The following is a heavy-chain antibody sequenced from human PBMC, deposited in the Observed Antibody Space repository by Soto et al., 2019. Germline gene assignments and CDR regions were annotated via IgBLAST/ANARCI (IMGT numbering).Heavy chain of an antibody. J-gene: IGHJ4*02. V-gene: IGHV4-34*01. D-gene: IGHD6-13*01. CDR2: INQSGST. CDR1: GGCFCGYY. CDR3: ARTYSSSWSPFDH. Sequence: SNTLHHTYDVNGGCFCGYYSSWIRQPPGKGLEWIGEINQSGSTNYNPSLKSRVTISVDTSKNQFSLKLSSVTAADTAVYYCARTYSSSWSPFDHWGQGTLVTVS.